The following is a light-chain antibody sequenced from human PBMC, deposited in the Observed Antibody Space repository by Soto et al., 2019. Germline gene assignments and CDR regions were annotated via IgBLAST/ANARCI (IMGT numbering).Light chain of an antibody. V-gene: IGKV3-11*01. J-gene: IGKJ2*01. CDR2: DAS. CDR3: QQRSNWPPYT. Sequence: EIVLTQSPATLSLSPGERATLSCRASQSVSSYLAWYQQKPGQDPRLLIYDASNRATGIPARFSGSGSGTDFTLTISSLEPEDFAVYYCQQRSNWPPYTFGQGTKLVIK. CDR1: QSVSSY.